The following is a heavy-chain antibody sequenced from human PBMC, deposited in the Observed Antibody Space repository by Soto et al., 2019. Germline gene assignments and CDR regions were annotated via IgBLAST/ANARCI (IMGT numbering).Heavy chain of an antibody. CDR2: INQGGSEI. Sequence: EVQLVESGGGLVQPGGSLRLSCAASGFTFSSDWMTWVRQAPGKGLELVARINQGGSEIYYVDSVKGRFTISRDNSRNSLFLEMNNLRVEDTALYYCAKIGLRVGGELEWGQGTLVTVSS. CDR1: GFTFSSDW. V-gene: IGHV3-7*03. CDR3: AKIGLRVGGELE. D-gene: IGHD3-10*01. J-gene: IGHJ4*02.